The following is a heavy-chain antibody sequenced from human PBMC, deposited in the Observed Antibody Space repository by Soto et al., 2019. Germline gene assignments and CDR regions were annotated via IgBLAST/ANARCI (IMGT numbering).Heavy chain of an antibody. Sequence: QVQLVQSGAEVKKPGASLNVSCKASGYTFTSYGISWVRQAPGQGLEWMGWINAYNGNTKYAQKLQGRATMTTDTSTSTAYMELRSLRSDDTAVYYCARDAAVGLFDYWGQGTLVTVSS. CDR2: INAYNGNT. J-gene: IGHJ4*02. V-gene: IGHV1-18*01. CDR1: GYTFTSYG. D-gene: IGHD1-26*01. CDR3: ARDAAVGLFDY.